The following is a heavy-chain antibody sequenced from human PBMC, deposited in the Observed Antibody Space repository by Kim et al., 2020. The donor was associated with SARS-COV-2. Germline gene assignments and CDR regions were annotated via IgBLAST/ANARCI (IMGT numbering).Heavy chain of an antibody. J-gene: IGHJ4*02. CDR2: ISGSGGST. V-gene: IGHV3-23*01. Sequence: GGSLRLSCAASGFTFSSYAMSWVRQAPGKGLEWVSAISGSGGSTYYADSVKGRFTISRDNSKNTLYLQMNSLRAEDTAVYYCANSRPHLWFGEFHFDYWGQGTLVTISS. D-gene: IGHD3-10*01. CDR3: ANSRPHLWFGEFHFDY. CDR1: GFTFSSYA.